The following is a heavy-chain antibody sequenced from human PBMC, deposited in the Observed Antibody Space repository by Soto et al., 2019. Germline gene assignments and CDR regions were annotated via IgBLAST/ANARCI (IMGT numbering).Heavy chain of an antibody. CDR2: IYPGDSDT. D-gene: IGHD3-10*01. V-gene: IGHV5-51*01. J-gene: IGHJ5*02. CDR3: ARPNTMVRGVIIKPPPNWFDP. CDR1: GYSFTSYW. Sequence: PGESLKISCKGSGYSFTSYWIGWVRQMPGKGLEWMGTIYPGDSDTRYSPSFQGQVTISADKSISTAYLQWSSLKASDTAMYYCARPNTMVRGVIIKPPPNWFDPWGQGTLVTVSS.